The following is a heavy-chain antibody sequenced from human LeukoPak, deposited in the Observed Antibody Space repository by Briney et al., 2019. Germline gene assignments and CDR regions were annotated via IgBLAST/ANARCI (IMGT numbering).Heavy chain of an antibody. CDR1: GFTFGSYG. J-gene: IGHJ4*02. Sequence: PGGSLRLSCAVSGFTFGSYGMSWVRQAPGKGLEWVSAISGSGGSTYYADSVKGRFTISRDNSKNTLYLQMTSLRAEDTAVYYCAIVGGFDYWGQGTLVTVSS. CDR3: AIVGGFDY. CDR2: ISGSGGST. D-gene: IGHD1-26*01. V-gene: IGHV3-23*01.